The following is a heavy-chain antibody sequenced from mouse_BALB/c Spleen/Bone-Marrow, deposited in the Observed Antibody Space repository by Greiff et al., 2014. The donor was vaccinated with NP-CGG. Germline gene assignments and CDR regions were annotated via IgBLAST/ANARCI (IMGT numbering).Heavy chain of an antibody. CDR3: ARKHLSNYFDY. CDR1: GYTFTDYA. Sequence: QVQLQQPGAELVRPGVSVKISCKGSGYTFTDYAMHWVKQSHAKSLEWIGVISTYYGDASYNQKFKGKATMTVDKSSSTAYMELARLTPEDSAIYYCARKHLSNYFDYWGQGTTLTVSS. CDR2: ISTYYGDA. D-gene: IGHD1-1*01. V-gene: IGHV1S137*01. J-gene: IGHJ2*01.